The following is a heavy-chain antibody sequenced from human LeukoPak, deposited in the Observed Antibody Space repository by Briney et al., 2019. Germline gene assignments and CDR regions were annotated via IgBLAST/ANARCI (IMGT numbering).Heavy chain of an antibody. D-gene: IGHD5-18*01. V-gene: IGHV1-2*02. Sequence: ASVKVSCKASGYTFTGYYMHWVRHAPGQGLEWMGWINPNSGGTNYAQKFQGRVTMTRDTSISTAYMELSRLRSDDTAVYYCARDNKIGGYSYGYCDYWGQGTLVTVSS. CDR3: ARDNKIGGYSYGYCDY. CDR2: INPNSGGT. CDR1: GYTFTGYY. J-gene: IGHJ4*02.